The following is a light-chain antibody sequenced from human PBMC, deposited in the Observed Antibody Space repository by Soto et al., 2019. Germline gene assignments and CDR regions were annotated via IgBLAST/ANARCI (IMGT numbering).Light chain of an antibody. CDR2: GAS. V-gene: IGKV3-15*01. J-gene: IGKJ4*01. Sequence: EIVVTQSPATLSVSPGERATLSCRASQSVSSNLSWCQQQPGEPPRSLIYGASSRTTSSPARFSGSSASAEVSLTISSLQHAEYVIFYCRQYNNYPRSTFGRGTKVDI. CDR1: QSVSSN. CDR3: RQYNNYPRST.